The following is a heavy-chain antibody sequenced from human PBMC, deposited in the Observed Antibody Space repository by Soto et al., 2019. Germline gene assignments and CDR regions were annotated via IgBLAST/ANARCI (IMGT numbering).Heavy chain of an antibody. CDR3: AREYGMDV. CDR1: GYSFHTYA. CDR2: ISGYNGNT. Sequence: QVQLVQSGAEVKKPGASVNVSCKASGYSFHTYAISWVRQAPGQGLEWVGWISGYNGNTNYAKKFQGRVTLTRDTSTKTAFMELRSLTGDDTAVYYCAREYGMDVWGQGTTVTVSS. J-gene: IGHJ6*02. V-gene: IGHV1-18*01.